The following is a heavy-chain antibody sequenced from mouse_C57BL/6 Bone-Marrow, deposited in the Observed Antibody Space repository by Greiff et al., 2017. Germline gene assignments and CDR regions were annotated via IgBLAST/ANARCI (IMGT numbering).Heavy chain of an antibody. CDR3: TSYIWLSMGD. CDR2: ISSGSSTI. V-gene: IGHV5-17*01. D-gene: IGHD1-3*01. J-gene: IGHJ4*01. Sequence: EVKLVESGGGLVKPGGSLKLSCTASGFTFSDYGMHWVRQAPEKGLEWVAYISSGSSTIYYADTVKGRFTISRDNAKNTLFLQMTSLWSEDTAMYYCTSYIWLSMGDWGQGTSGTVSS. CDR1: GFTFSDYG.